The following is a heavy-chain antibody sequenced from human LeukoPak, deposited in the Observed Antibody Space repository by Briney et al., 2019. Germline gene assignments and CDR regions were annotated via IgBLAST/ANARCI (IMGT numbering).Heavy chain of an antibody. CDR3: VREGWEYIPTLWYYYYMDV. Sequence: SETLSLTCTVSGGSISSSSYYWGWIRQPPGKGLEWIGSIYYSGSTYYNPSLKSRVTISVDTSKNQFSLKLSSVTAADTAVYYCVREGWEYIPTLWYYYYMDVWGKGTTVTVSS. D-gene: IGHD1-26*01. V-gene: IGHV4-39*07. CDR2: IYYSGST. CDR1: GGSISSSSYY. J-gene: IGHJ6*03.